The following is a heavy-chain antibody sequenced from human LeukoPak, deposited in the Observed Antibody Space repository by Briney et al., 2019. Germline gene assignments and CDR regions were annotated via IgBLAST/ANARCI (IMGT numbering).Heavy chain of an antibody. Sequence: GGSLRLSCAASGFTFSSYAMHWVRQAPGKGLEWVAVISYDGSNKYYADSVKGRFTISRDNSKNTLYLQMNSLRAEDTAVYYCARDPYYYDSSGYYYGPFDYWGQGTLVTVSS. CDR1: GFTFSSYA. CDR2: ISYDGSNK. D-gene: IGHD3-22*01. V-gene: IGHV3-30-3*01. CDR3: ARDPYYYDSSGYYYGPFDY. J-gene: IGHJ4*02.